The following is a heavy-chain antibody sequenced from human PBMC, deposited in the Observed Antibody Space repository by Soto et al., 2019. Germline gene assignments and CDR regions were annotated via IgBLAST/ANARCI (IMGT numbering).Heavy chain of an antibody. D-gene: IGHD1-26*01. CDR2: IYWHDDN. CDR1: GFSLSTTGVG. V-gene: IGHV2-5*01. J-gene: IGHJ5*02. CDR3: AHRQGSIVVNGDNWFDP. Sequence: QITLKESGPTLVKPTQTLTLTCTFSGFSLSTTGVGVGWIRQPPGKALEWLALIYWHDDNRYSPSLKSRITINQDTSKNQVVLTVTNMDPVDTATDYCAHRQGSIVVNGDNWFDPWGQGTLVTVSS.